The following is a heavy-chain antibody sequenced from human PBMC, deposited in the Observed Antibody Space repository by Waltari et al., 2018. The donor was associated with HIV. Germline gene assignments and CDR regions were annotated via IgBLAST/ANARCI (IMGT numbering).Heavy chain of an antibody. CDR2: SSGSGTIS. V-gene: IGHV3-11*01. J-gene: IGHJ5*02. CDR3: CRGVSSDR. CDR1: DFVFSDFF. Sequence: QVKLVESGGGWVKPGGSLRLSCAATDFVFSDFFMTWMRQSPGKGREWVGYSSGSGTISFYADSVRGRFTISRDNANNSLYLQMNSLRDEDTAIYYCCRGVSSDRWGQGTLVTVSS. D-gene: IGHD2-2*01.